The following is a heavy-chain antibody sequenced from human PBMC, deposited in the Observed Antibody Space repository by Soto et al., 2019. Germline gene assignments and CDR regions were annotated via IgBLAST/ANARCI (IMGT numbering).Heavy chain of an antibody. D-gene: IGHD6-13*01. CDR2: VYYSGNT. J-gene: IGHJ6*03. CDR3: ARKGAAASYAHYYMDV. V-gene: IGHV4-59*01. Sequence: SETMSLTSTVSGVSISHYYWSWIRQQPGKGLEWIGYVYYSGNTNYNPSLESRVTISVDTSRNRFSLNLTSATAADTAVYYCARKGAAASYAHYYMDVWGRGTAVTVSS. CDR1: GVSISHYY.